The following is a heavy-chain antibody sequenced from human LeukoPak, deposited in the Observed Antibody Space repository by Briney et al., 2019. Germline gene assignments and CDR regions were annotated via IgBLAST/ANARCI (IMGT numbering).Heavy chain of an antibody. CDR3: TRVGYIDEGIDY. CDR2: IKQDGSKK. V-gene: IGHV3-7*04. Sequence: QPGGSLRLSCVASGFPFSSYWMTWVRQAPGKWLEWVANIKQDGSKKSYVDSVKGRFTISRDNAKNSLYLQMNSLRAEDTAIYYCTRVGYIDEGIDYWGQGTLVTVFS. D-gene: IGHD5-24*01. J-gene: IGHJ4*02. CDR1: GFPFSSYW.